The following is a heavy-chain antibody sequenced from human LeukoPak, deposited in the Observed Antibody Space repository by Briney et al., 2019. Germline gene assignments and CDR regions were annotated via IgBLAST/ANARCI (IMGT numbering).Heavy chain of an antibody. CDR1: GGSISSSSHY. CDR3: ARHIVVVSTPADWFDP. V-gene: IGHV4-39*01. J-gene: IGHJ5*02. CDR2: IYYSGST. D-gene: IGHD2-21*01. Sequence: PPETLSLTCTVSGGSISSSSHYWGWIRQPPGRGLEWIGSIYYSGSTYYNPSLKSRVTISVDTSKNQFSLKLSSVSAADTAVYHCARHIVVVSTPADWFDPWGQGTLVTVSS.